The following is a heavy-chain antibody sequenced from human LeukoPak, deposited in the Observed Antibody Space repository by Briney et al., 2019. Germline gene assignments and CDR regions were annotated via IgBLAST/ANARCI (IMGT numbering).Heavy chain of an antibody. CDR1: GFTFSSYG. D-gene: IGHD3-22*01. Sequence: PGGSLRLSCAASGFTFSSYGMHWVRQAPGKGLEWVAVISYDGSNKYYADSVKGRFTISRDNSKNTLYLQMNSLRAEDTAVYYCAKGTAPGMHMSWLSPFRYWGQGTLVTVSS. CDR3: AKGTAPGMHMSWLSPFRY. J-gene: IGHJ4*02. CDR2: ISYDGSNK. V-gene: IGHV3-30*18.